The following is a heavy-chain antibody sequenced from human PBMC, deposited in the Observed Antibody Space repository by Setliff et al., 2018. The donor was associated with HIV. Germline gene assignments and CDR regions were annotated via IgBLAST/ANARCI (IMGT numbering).Heavy chain of an antibody. CDR1: GGSISSHY. D-gene: IGHD5-18*01. V-gene: IGHV4-38-2*02. J-gene: IGHJ4*02. Sequence: TLSLTCTVSGGSISSHYWSWIRQTPGKGLEWIGSIYHSGTTYYNPSLRSRVTISVDTFKNQFSLKLSSVTVADTAVYYCARAGSYGWDYWGQGTLVTVSS. CDR3: ARAGSYGWDY. CDR2: IYHSGTT.